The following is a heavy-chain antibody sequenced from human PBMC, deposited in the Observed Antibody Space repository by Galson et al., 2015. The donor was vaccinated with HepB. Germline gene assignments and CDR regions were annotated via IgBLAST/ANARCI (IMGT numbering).Heavy chain of an antibody. D-gene: IGHD3-22*01. CDR1: GFTFSSYA. V-gene: IGHV3-30*04. CDR2: ISYDGSNK. CDR3: ARDGNSYDSSGLGLDY. Sequence: SLRLSCAASGFTFSSYAMHWVRQAPGKGLEWVAVISYDGSNKYYADSVKGRFTISRDNSKNTLYLQMNSLRAEDTAVYYCARDGNSYDSSGLGLDYWGQGTLVTVSS. J-gene: IGHJ4*02.